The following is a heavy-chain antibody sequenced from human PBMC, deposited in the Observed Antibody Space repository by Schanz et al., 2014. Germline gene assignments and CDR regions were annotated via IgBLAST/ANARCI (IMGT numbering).Heavy chain of an antibody. V-gene: IGHV3-33*01. CDR2: IRSDGSTK. CDR3: AEQIHYDILNVTRN. J-gene: IGHJ4*02. Sequence: QVQMVESGGGVVQPGRSLRLSCAASGFAFSVYGMHWVRQAPGKGPEWVAVIRSDGSTKYYADSVKGRFTISRDSGQNSLYLQMNSLRAEDTAVYYCAEQIHYDILNVTRNWGQGTLVTVSS. CDR1: GFAFSVYG. D-gene: IGHD3-9*01.